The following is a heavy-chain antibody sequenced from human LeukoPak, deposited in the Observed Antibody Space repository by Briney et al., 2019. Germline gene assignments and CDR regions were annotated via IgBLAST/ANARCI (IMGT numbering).Heavy chain of an antibody. CDR3: ARVSRSGSYYIRGYYFDY. Sequence: ASVKVSCKASGYTFTGYYMHWVRHPPGQGLEWMGWINPNSGGTNYAQKLQGRVTMTTDTSTSTAYMELRSLRSDDTAVYYCARVSRSGSYYIRGYYFDYWGQGTLVTVSS. V-gene: IGHV1-2*02. CDR2: INPNSGGT. D-gene: IGHD3-10*01. CDR1: GYTFTGYY. J-gene: IGHJ4*02.